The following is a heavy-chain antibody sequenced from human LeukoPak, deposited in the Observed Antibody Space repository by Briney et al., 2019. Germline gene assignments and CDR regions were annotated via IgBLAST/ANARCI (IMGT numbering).Heavy chain of an antibody. J-gene: IGHJ3*02. V-gene: IGHV4-4*02. Sequence: PSGTLSLTCAVSGGSISSSNWWSWVRPPPGKGLEWIGEIYHSGSTNYNPSLKSRVTISVDKSKNQFSLKLSSVTAADTAVYYCARVNYDYVWGSYRRHDAFDIWGQGTMVTVSS. CDR3: ARVNYDYVWGSYRRHDAFDI. D-gene: IGHD3-16*02. CDR1: GGSISSSNW. CDR2: IYHSGST.